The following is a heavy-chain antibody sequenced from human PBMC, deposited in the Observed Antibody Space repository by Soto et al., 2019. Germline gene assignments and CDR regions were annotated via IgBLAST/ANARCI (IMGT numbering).Heavy chain of an antibody. CDR1: GFIFSSYW. V-gene: IGHV3-7*03. CDR3: VGGSGWVMDY. Sequence: EVQLVESGGGLVQPGGSLRLSCSASGFIFSSYWMTWVRHAPGKGLEWVANVKQDGSEQHYVDSVKGRFTISRDNVKNSLFLQMNSRRAEDTAVYYCVGGSGWVMDYWGQGTLGTVSS. J-gene: IGHJ4*02. CDR2: VKQDGSEQ. D-gene: IGHD6-19*01.